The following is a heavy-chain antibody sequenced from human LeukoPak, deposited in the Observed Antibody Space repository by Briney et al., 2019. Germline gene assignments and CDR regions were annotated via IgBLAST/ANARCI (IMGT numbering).Heavy chain of an antibody. V-gene: IGHV3-33*01. CDR2: IWYDGSNK. D-gene: IGHD6-19*01. Sequence: GRSLRLSCAASGFTFSSYGMHWVRQAPGKGLEWVAVIWYDGSNKYYADSVKGRFTISRDNSKNTLYLQMNSLRAEDTAVYYCASTSGWYEPTDYWGQGTLVTVSS. CDR1: GFTFSSYG. J-gene: IGHJ4*02. CDR3: ASTSGWYEPTDY.